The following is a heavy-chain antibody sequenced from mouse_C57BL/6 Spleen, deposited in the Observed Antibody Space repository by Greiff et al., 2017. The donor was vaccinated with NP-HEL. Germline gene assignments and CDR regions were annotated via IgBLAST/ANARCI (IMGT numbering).Heavy chain of an antibody. CDR2: ISYDGSN. V-gene: IGHV3-6*01. D-gene: IGHD4-1*01. Sequence: EVKLQESGPGLVKPSQSLSLTCSVTGYSITSGYYWNWIRQFPGNKLEWMGYISYDGSNNYNPSLKNRISITRDTSKNQFFLKLNSVTTEDTATYYCARDVDWDRFAYWGQGTLVTVSA. J-gene: IGHJ3*01. CDR1: GYSITSGYY. CDR3: ARDVDWDRFAY.